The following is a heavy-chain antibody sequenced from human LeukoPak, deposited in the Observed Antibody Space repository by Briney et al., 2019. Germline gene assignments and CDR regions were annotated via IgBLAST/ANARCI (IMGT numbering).Heavy chain of an antibody. CDR1: GGSINSGGYS. V-gene: IGHV4-30-2*01. D-gene: IGHD4-17*01. J-gene: IGHJ2*01. Sequence: SQTLSLTCAVSGGSINSGGYSWSWIRQPPGKGLEWIGYIYHSGSTYYNPSLKSRVTISVDRSKNQFSLKLSSVTAADTAVYYCARDFGDYDWYLDLWGRGTLVTVSS. CDR3: ARDFGDYDWYLDL. CDR2: IYHSGST.